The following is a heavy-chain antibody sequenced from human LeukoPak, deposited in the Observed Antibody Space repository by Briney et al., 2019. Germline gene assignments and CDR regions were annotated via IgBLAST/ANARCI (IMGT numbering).Heavy chain of an antibody. J-gene: IGHJ4*02. CDR2: ISGSGDST. V-gene: IGHV3-23*01. CDR1: GFTFSSYA. D-gene: IGHD3-16*02. CDR3: AKVRLHDYVWGSYRPLDH. Sequence: GGSLRLSCAASGFTFSSYAMSWVRQAPGKGLEWVSAISGSGDSTYYGDSVKGRFTISRDNSKNTLYLQMNSLRAEDTAVYYCAKVRLHDYVWGSYRPLDHWGQGTLVTVSS.